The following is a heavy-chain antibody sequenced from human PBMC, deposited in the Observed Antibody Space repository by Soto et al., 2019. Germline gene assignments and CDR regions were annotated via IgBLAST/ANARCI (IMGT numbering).Heavy chain of an antibody. CDR2: IHPSGGGS. J-gene: IGHJ4*02. CDR1: GYTFNTYY. V-gene: IGHV1-46*02. Sequence: QVQLVQSGAEVRKPGASVKVSCRPSGYTFNTYYLHWLRQAPGQALEWMGVIHPSGGGSTYAQKFPGRVTVTRDTSTTTVFMELSSLRSDDTAVYYCARGGHIAVVTASFDNWCQGTLVTVSS. D-gene: IGHD2-21*02. CDR3: ARGGHIAVVTASFDN.